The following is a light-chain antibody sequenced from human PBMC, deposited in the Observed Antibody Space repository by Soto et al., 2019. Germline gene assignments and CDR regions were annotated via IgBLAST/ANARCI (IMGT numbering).Light chain of an antibody. CDR1: SSDVGGYNY. CDR2: EFY. CDR3: SSYAASDSFVV. Sequence: QSALTQPPSASGSPGQSVTISCTGTSSDVGGYNYVSWYQHHPDKAPKLIIYEFYKRPSGVPDRFSGSKSGNTASLTVSGLQAEDEAEYYCSSYAASDSFVVFGGGTKLTVL. J-gene: IGLJ2*01. V-gene: IGLV2-8*01.